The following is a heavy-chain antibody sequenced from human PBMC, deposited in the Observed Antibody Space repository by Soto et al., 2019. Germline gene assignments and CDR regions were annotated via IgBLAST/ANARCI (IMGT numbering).Heavy chain of an antibody. J-gene: IGHJ4*02. CDR3: ARLTYCSSTSCHGYYFDY. CDR2: INHSGST. CDR1: GGSFSGYY. D-gene: IGHD2-2*01. V-gene: IGHV4-34*01. Sequence: QVQLQQWGAGLLKPSETLSLTCAVYGGSFSGYYWSWIRQPPGKGLAWIGEINHSGSTNYNPSLKSRVTISVDTSKNQFSLKLSSVTAADTAVYYCARLTYCSSTSCHGYYFDYWGQGTLVTVSS.